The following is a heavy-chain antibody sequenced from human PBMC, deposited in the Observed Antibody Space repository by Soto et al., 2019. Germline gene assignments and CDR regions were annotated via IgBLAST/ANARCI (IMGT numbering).Heavy chain of an antibody. V-gene: IGHV1-46*03. D-gene: IGHD4-17*01. J-gene: IGHJ4*02. CDR1: GFTFTNYF. CDR3: ARGPHFGDYVLKY. CDR2: INPIGVST. Sequence: QVQLVQSGAEVKKPGASVKVSCKASGFTFTNYFIHWVRQAPGQGLEWMGIINPIGVSTTYAQKFQGRVTMIKETSTSTVYMELSRLRSEDTAVYYCARGPHFGDYVLKYLGQGTLVTVSS.